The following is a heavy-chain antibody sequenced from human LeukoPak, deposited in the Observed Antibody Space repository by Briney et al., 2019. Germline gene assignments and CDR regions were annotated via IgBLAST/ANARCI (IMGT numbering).Heavy chain of an antibody. D-gene: IGHD4-17*01. CDR3: AKLGGTVTTSPPDY. V-gene: IGHV3-23*01. J-gene: IGHJ4*02. Sequence: GGSLRLSCAASGFTFSSYAMSWVRQAPGKGLEWVSAISGSGGSTYYADSVKGRFTISGDNSKNTLYLQMNSLRAEDTAVYYCAKLGGTVTTSPPDYWGQGTLVTVS. CDR1: GFTFSSYA. CDR2: ISGSGGST.